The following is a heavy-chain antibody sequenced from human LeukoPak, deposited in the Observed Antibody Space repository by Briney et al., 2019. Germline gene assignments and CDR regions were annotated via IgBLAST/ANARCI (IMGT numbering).Heavy chain of an antibody. D-gene: IGHD6-19*01. V-gene: IGHV1-18*01. CDR2: ISAYNGNT. CDR3: ARDRGSLAVGDSRTSDF. CDR1: GYTFIVYG. J-gene: IGHJ4*02. Sequence: ASVKVSCKTSGYTFIVYGISWVRQAPGQGLEWMGWISAYNGNTNYAQKFQDRITLTTDTDTSTSTAYMELGGLRSDDTAVYYCARDRGSLAVGDSRTSDFWGQGTLVIVSS.